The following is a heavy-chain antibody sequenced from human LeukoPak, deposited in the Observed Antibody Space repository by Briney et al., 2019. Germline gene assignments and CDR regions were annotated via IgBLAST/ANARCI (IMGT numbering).Heavy chain of an antibody. CDR3: ARSPDGSNYSPFDY. V-gene: IGHV1-69*13. Sequence: SVKVSCKASGGTFSSYAICWVRQAPGQGLEWRGGIIPIFGTAKYAQKFQGRVTITADESTSTAYMELSSLRSEDTAVYYCARSPDGSNYSPFDYWGQGTLVTVSS. J-gene: IGHJ4*02. D-gene: IGHD5-24*01. CDR2: IIPIFGTA. CDR1: GGTFSSYA.